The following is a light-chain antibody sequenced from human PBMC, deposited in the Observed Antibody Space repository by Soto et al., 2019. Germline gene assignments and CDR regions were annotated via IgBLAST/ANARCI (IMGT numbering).Light chain of an antibody. CDR2: YVS. V-gene: IGLV2-14*01. CDR3: SSYTTSSTVV. J-gene: IGLJ2*01. Sequence: QSALTQPASVSGSPGQSITIPCTGTSSDVGGYNYVSWYQQHPGKAPRLMIYYVSNRPSGVSNRFSGSKSGNTASLTISGLQAEDGADYYCSSYTTSSTVVFGGGTKVTVL. CDR1: SSDVGGYNY.